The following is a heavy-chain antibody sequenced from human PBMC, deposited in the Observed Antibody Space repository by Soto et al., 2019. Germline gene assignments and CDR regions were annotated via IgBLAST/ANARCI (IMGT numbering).Heavy chain of an antibody. V-gene: IGHV3-21*01. Sequence: EVQLVESGGGLVKPGGSLRLSCAASGFTFSSYSMNWVRQAPGKGLEWASSISSSSSYIYYADSVKGRFTISRDNAKNLLYLQMSSLRAEDTAVYSCASEAYYEILTGYYMRGDYYYGMDVWGRGTTVTVSS. CDR3: ASEAYYEILTGYYMRGDYYYGMDV. CDR2: ISSSSSYI. CDR1: GFTFSSYS. D-gene: IGHD3-9*01. J-gene: IGHJ6*02.